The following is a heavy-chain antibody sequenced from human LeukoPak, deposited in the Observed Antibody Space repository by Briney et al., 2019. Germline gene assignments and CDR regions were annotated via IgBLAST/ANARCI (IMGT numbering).Heavy chain of an antibody. CDR3: AHYGDYRFMYYFDY. CDR1: GFSLSPSGVG. Sequence: SGPTLVNPTQPLTLTSTFSGFSLSPSGVGVGWIRQPPGKALEWLALIYWNDDNRYSPSLKSRLTITKDTSKNQVVLKMTNMDPVDTATYYCAHYGDYRFMYYFDYWGQGTLVTVSS. V-gene: IGHV2-5*01. CDR2: IYWNDDN. D-gene: IGHD4-17*01. J-gene: IGHJ4*02.